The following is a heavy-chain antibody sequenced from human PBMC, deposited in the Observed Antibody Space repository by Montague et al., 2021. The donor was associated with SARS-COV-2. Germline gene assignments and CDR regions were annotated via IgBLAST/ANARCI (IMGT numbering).Heavy chain of an antibody. CDR1: GGSFSGYY. CDR3: ARNPWYYYDSSGYYLDY. V-gene: IGHV4-34*01. Sequence: SETLSLTCAVYGGSFSGYYWSWIRQPPGKGLEGSGEINHSGSTNYNQSLKSRGTISVDTSKNQFSLKLSSVTAADTAVYYCARNPWYYYDSSGYYLDYWGQGTLVTVSS. CDR2: INHSGST. J-gene: IGHJ4*02. D-gene: IGHD3-22*01.